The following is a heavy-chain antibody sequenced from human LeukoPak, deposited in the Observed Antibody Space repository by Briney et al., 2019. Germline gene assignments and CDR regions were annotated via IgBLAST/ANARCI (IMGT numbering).Heavy chain of an antibody. Sequence: ASVKVSCKASSYPFTRYGISWVRQAPGQGLEWMGWISGSNGNTNYAQKLQGRVTMTTDTSTSTAYMELRSLRSDDTAVYYCARVRLAYGTKSYFDYWGQGTLVTVSS. D-gene: IGHD2-15*01. V-gene: IGHV1-18*01. CDR3: ARVRLAYGTKSYFDY. CDR1: SYPFTRYG. CDR2: ISGSNGNT. J-gene: IGHJ4*02.